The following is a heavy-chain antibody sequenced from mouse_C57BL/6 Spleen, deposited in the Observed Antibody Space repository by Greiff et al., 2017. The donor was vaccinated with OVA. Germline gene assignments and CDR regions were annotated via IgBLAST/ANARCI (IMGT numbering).Heavy chain of an antibody. V-gene: IGHV5-17*01. CDR3: ARGDYYGSSYDVYYYAMDY. D-gene: IGHD1-1*01. J-gene: IGHJ4*01. CDR1: GFTFSDYG. CDR2: ISSGSSTI. Sequence: DVMLVESGGGLVKPGGSLKLSCAASGFTFSDYGMHWVRQAPEKGLEWVAYISSGSSTIYYADTVKGRFTISRDNAKNTLFLQMTSLRSEDTAMYYCARGDYYGSSYDVYYYAMDYWGQGTSVTVSS.